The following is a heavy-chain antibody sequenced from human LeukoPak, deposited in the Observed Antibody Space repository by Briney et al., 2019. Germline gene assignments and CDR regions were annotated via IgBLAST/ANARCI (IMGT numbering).Heavy chain of an antibody. V-gene: IGHV3-23*01. CDR3: AKDRGSHWFDP. D-gene: IGHD5-12*01. CDR2: IDYSGGTT. J-gene: IGHJ5*02. Sequence: GSLRLSCAASGFTFSSHAMSWVRQAPGKGLEWVSAIDYSGGTTYYADSVKGRFTISRDNSKNTLYLQMNSLRAEDTAVYYCAKDRGSHWFDPWGQGTLVTVSS. CDR1: GFTFSSHA.